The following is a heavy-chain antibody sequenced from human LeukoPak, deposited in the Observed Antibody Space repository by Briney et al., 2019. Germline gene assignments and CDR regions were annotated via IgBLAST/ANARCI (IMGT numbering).Heavy chain of an antibody. V-gene: IGHV4-59*01. J-gene: IGHJ5*02. CDR2: IYYTGIT. CDR1: GGSISGYY. Sequence: SETLSLTCTVSGGSISGYYWSWIRQSPGKGLEWIGYIYYTGITAYNPSLGSRVTISVDRTNNQFSLRLTSVTAADTAVYYCARLHSSRAEEFDPWGQGTLVTVSS. CDR3: ARLHSSRAEEFDP.